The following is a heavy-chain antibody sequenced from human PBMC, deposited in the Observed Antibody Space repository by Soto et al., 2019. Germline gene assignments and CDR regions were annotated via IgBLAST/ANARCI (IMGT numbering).Heavy chain of an antibody. Sequence: EVQLVESGGGLVQPGGSLRLSCAASGFTFSSYWMHWVRQAPGKGLVWVSRINSDGSSTSYADSVKGRFTISRDNAKNTLYLQMNSLRAEDTAVYYCARAPYRYSSGWYAELDYWGQGTLVTVSS. CDR2: INSDGSST. CDR3: ARAPYRYSSGWYAELDY. V-gene: IGHV3-74*01. J-gene: IGHJ4*02. CDR1: GFTFSSYW. D-gene: IGHD6-19*01.